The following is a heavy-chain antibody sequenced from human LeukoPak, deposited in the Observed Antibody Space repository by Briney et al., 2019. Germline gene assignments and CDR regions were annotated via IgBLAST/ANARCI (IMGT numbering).Heavy chain of an antibody. CDR1: GGSFSGYY. CDR2: INHSGST. Sequence: SETLSLTCAVYGGSFSGYYWSWIRQPPGKGLEWIGEINHSGSTNYNPSLKSRVTISVDTSKNQSSLKLSSVTAADTAVYYCARGREVTIFGVVKNYFDYWGQGTLVTVSS. V-gene: IGHV4-34*01. D-gene: IGHD3-3*01. J-gene: IGHJ4*02. CDR3: ARGREVTIFGVVKNYFDY.